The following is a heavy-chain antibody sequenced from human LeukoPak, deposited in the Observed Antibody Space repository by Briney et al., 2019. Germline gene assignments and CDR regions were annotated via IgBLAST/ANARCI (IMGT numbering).Heavy chain of an antibody. CDR2: VTDSGITT. CDR1: GFTFSSYS. J-gene: IGHJ4*02. D-gene: IGHD4-17*01. V-gene: IGHV3-23*01. Sequence: PGGSLRLSCAASGFTFSSYSMSWVRQAPGKGLEWVSAVTDSGITTYYADSVQGRFTISRDNSKNTLYLQMNSLRSEDTAVCYCARTYGDYVYILGYWGQGTLVTVSS. CDR3: ARTYGDYVYILGY.